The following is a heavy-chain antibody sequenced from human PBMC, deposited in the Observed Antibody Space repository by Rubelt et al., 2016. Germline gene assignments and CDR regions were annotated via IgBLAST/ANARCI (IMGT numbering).Heavy chain of an antibody. Sequence: QVQLQQWGAGLLKPSETLSLTCAVYGGSFSGYYWSWIRQPPGKGLEWIGEINHSGSTNYNPSLKSRVTISVDTSKNQFSRRLSSVTAADTAVHYCASQGYSSGWSAEYFQHWGQGTLVTVSS. CDR3: ASQGYSSGWSAEYFQH. D-gene: IGHD6-19*01. J-gene: IGHJ1*01. V-gene: IGHV4-34*01. CDR1: GGSFSGYY. CDR2: INHSGST.